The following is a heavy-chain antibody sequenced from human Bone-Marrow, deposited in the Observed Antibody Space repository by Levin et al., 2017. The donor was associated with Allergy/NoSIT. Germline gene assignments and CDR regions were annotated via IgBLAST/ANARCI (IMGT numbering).Heavy chain of an antibody. V-gene: IGHV3-64D*08. CDR2: INDNGGTT. Sequence: GESLKISCSASGFTFSTHAMHWVRQAPGKGLEFVSGINDNGGTTHYADSVKGRFTISRDSSKNTLYLQMNSLRPEDTAVYCCVKDRSGAYAFDSWGQGTLVTVSS. CDR3: VKDRSGAYAFDS. CDR1: GFTFSTHA. J-gene: IGHJ4*02. D-gene: IGHD3-3*01.